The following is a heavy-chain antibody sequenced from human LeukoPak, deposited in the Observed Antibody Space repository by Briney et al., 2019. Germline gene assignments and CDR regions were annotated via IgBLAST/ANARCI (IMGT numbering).Heavy chain of an antibody. Sequence: ASETLSLTCAVYGGSFSGYYWSWIRQPPGKGLEWIGEINHSGSTNYNPSLKSRVTISVDTSKNQFSLKLSSVTAADTAVYYCARGVGNDGLDDWGQGTLVTVSS. D-gene: IGHD1-1*01. CDR2: INHSGST. CDR1: GGSFSGYY. J-gene: IGHJ4*02. CDR3: ARGVGNDGLDD. V-gene: IGHV4-34*01.